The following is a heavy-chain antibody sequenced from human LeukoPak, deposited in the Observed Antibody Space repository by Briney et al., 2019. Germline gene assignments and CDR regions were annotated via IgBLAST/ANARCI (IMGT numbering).Heavy chain of an antibody. CDR3: ARDLGYCSSTSCYFLPAGQRPLYYGMDV. Sequence: GGSLRLSCAASGFTFSSYSMNWVRQAPGKGLEWVSSISSSSYIYYADSVKGRFTISRDNAKNSLYLQMNSLRAEDTAVYYCARDLGYCSSTSCYFLPAGQRPLYYGMDVWGQGTTVTVSS. V-gene: IGHV3-21*01. CDR2: ISSSSYI. CDR1: GFTFSSYS. J-gene: IGHJ6*02. D-gene: IGHD2-2*01.